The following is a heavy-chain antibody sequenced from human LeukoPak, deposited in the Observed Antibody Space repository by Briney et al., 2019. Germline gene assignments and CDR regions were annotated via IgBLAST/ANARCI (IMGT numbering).Heavy chain of an antibody. CDR1: GGSIKSYY. V-gene: IGHV4-59*08. J-gene: IGHJ4*02. D-gene: IGHD6-19*01. CDR2: IFYSGST. CDR3: ARRITTSGWYRDDY. Sequence: SETLSLTCTVSGGSIKSYYWSWIRQPPGKGLEWIGYIFYSGSTNHNPSLKSRVTISVDTSKNQFSLKLSSVTAADTAIYYCARRITTSGWYRDDYWGQGTLVTVSS.